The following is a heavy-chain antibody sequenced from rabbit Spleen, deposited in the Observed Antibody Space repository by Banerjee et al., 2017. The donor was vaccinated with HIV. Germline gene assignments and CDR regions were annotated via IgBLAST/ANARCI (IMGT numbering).Heavy chain of an antibody. V-gene: IGHV1S40*01. Sequence: QSLEESGGGLVQPEGSLTLTCKASGFSFSSSDYICWVRQAPGKGLEWISCIYTGSSGGTWYASWVNGRFSISKTSSTTVTLQMTSLTAADTATYFCAKDPYGSSSYSQLDLWGPGTLVTVS. CDR2: IYTGSSGGT. J-gene: IGHJ4*01. CDR3: AKDPYGSSSYSQLDL. D-gene: IGHD8-1*01. CDR1: GFSFSSSDY.